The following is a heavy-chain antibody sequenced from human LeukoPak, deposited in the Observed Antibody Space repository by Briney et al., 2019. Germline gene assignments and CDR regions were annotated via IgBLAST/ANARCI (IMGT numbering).Heavy chain of an antibody. CDR2: INSDGSSI. Sequence: GGSLRLSCAASGFTFSSHWMHWVRQAPGKGLVWFSRINSDGSSISYADSVKGRFTISRDNAKNTLYLQMNSLRAEDTAVYYCAKGEKTRPFGGVIDYWGQGTLVTVSS. D-gene: IGHD3-16*02. CDR1: GFTFSSHW. V-gene: IGHV3-74*01. CDR3: AKGEKTRPFGGVIDY. J-gene: IGHJ4*02.